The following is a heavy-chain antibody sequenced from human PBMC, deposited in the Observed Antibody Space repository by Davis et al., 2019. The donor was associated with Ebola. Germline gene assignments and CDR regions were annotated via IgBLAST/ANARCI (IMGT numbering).Heavy chain of an antibody. V-gene: IGHV3-73*01. CDR1: GFSFSTSA. D-gene: IGHD3-3*01. CDR3: AGTIFGVVIH. CDR2: IRTEPNSYAT. Sequence: PGGSLRLSCATSGFSFSTSAMHWVRQASGKGLEWIGRIRTEPNSYATVYAASVRGRFTISRDDSKNTVFLQMNSLRAEDTAVYYCAGTIFGVVIHWGQGTLVTVSS. J-gene: IGHJ4*02.